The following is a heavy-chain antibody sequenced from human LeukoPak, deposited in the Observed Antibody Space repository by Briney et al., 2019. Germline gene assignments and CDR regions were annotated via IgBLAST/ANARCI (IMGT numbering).Heavy chain of an antibody. V-gene: IGHV4-59*08. CDR2: IYYTGAT. CDR3: ARHDPVGYYQHGMDV. D-gene: IGHD2-15*01. J-gene: IGHJ6*02. Sequence: PSETLSLTCTVSGSSISGYFWSCIRQPPGQGLEFIGYIYYTGATLYNPSLKSRVTMSVDTSKNQFSLKLSSVTAADTAVYYCARHDPVGYYQHGMDVWGQGTTVTVSS. CDR1: GSSISGYF.